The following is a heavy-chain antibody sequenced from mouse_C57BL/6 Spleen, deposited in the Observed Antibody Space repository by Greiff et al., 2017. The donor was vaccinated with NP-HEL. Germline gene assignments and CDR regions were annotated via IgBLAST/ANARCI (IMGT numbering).Heavy chain of an antibody. CDR2: IYPGDGDT. D-gene: IGHD3-3*01. CDR3: AREGLSYYFDY. Sequence: VKLVESGPELVKPGASVKISCKASGYAFSSSWMNWVKQRPGKGLEWIGRIYPGDGDTNYNGKFKGKATLTADKSSSTAYMQLSSLTSEDSAVYFCAREGLSYYFDYWGQGTTLTVSS. J-gene: IGHJ2*01. V-gene: IGHV1-82*01. CDR1: GYAFSSSW.